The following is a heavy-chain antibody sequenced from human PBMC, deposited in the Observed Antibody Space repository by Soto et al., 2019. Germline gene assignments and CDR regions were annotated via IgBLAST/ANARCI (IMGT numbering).Heavy chain of an antibody. D-gene: IGHD5-18*01. CDR2: VNAGNDNT. V-gene: IGHV1-3*01. CDR3: AREVPYGYSRFDY. J-gene: IGHJ4*02. Sequence: VSVKVSCKTSGYTFTNDVIHWVRQAPGQRLEWIGWVNAGNDNTKWSREFQGRLTLTKDASATTAYMELGSLTPEGTAIYFCAREVPYGYSRFDYWGQGTLVTVSS. CDR1: GYTFTNDV.